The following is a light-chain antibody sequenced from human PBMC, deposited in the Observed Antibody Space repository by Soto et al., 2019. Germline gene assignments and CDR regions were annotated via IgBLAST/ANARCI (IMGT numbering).Light chain of an antibody. CDR1: QGISNH. CDR2: DAS. Sequence: DIQVTLSPSAMSASVGDMVTITFRASQGISNHLVWFQQRPGKVPKRLIYDASSLQTGVPSRFSGSGSGTDFTLTIISLQPEDFATYYCLQHTNFPLTFGQGTRLEIK. CDR3: LQHTNFPLT. V-gene: IGKV1-17*03. J-gene: IGKJ5*01.